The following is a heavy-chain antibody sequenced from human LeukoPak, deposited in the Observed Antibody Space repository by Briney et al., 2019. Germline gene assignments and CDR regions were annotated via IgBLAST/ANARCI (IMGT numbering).Heavy chain of an antibody. J-gene: IGHJ6*02. CDR3: ARDRIIDIMDV. CDR1: GGSISSSNW. CDR2: IYHGTKT. Sequence: PSETLSLTCAVSGGSISSSNWWTWVRQPPGKGLEWIGEIYHGTKTNYNASLQSRVTISVDKSSNQLSLNLSSMTAADTAVYYCARDRIIDIMDVWGQGTTVTVSS. D-gene: IGHD2-15*01. V-gene: IGHV4-4*02.